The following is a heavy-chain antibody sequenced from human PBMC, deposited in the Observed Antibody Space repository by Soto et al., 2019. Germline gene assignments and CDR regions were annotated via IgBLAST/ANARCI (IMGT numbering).Heavy chain of an antibody. CDR1: GFTFSSYA. Sequence: EVQLLESGGGLVQPGGSLRLSCVASGFTFSSYAMSWVRQAPGKGLEWVSAISGSGGSTYYADSVKGRFTISRDNSKNTLYLQMNSLRAEDTAVYYCAKDLGQWLRLEAFDYWGQGTLVTVSS. J-gene: IGHJ4*02. CDR2: ISGSGGST. CDR3: AKDLGQWLRLEAFDY. V-gene: IGHV3-23*01. D-gene: IGHD5-12*01.